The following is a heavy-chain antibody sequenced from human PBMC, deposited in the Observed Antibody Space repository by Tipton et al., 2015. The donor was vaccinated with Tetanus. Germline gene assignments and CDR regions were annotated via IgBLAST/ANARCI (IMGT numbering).Heavy chain of an antibody. CDR3: ARRRGMIHTFDI. Sequence: TLFLTCTVSGASVTTYYWYWMRQTPGKGLDWLGYMFYSGGTTKYNPSLKSRLSMSLHTSQNQFSLKLNSVTAADTAVYCCARRRGMIHTFDIWGQGTVVAVSS. J-gene: IGHJ3*02. CDR2: MFYSGGT. V-gene: IGHV4-59*02. CDR1: GASVTTYY. D-gene: IGHD1-14*01.